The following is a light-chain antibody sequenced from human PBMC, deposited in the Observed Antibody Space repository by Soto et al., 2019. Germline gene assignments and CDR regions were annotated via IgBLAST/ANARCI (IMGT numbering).Light chain of an antibody. CDR2: DAS. CDR3: QQRSNWPWT. Sequence: ETVMTQSPGTLSVSPGERATLSCRASQSVSSSYLAWYQQKPGQAPRLLIYDASNRATGIPARFSGSGSGTDFTLTISSLEPEDFAVYYCQQRSNWPWTFGQGTKVDIK. V-gene: IGKV3D-20*02. CDR1: QSVSSSY. J-gene: IGKJ1*01.